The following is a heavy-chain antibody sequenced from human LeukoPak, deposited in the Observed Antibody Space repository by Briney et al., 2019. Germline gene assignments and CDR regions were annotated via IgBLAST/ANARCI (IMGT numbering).Heavy chain of an antibody. J-gene: IGHJ4*02. CDR3: AKSRYSSASYASDY. Sequence: PGGSLRLSCAASGFTFSSYAMNWVPQAPGKGLEWVSAISGSGSGIYYADSVKGLFTISRDNSKNTLYLQMTSLRAEDTAVYYCAKSRYSSASYASDYWGQGTLVTVSS. D-gene: IGHD6-19*01. CDR1: GFTFSSYA. CDR2: ISGSGSGI. V-gene: IGHV3-23*01.